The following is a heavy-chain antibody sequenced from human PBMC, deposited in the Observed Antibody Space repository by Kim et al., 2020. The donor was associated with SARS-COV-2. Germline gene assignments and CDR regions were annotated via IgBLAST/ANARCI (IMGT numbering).Heavy chain of an antibody. CDR3: ARRGGDYGMDV. Sequence: TRYTPSFQGQVTISVDNSISTAYLQWGSLKAADTAMYYCARRGGDYGMDVWGPGTTVTVSS. D-gene: IGHD2-15*01. V-gene: IGHV5-51*01. J-gene: IGHJ6*02. CDR2: T.